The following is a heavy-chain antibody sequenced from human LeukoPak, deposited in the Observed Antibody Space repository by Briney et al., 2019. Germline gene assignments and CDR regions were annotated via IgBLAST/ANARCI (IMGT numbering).Heavy chain of an antibody. CDR2: IRYDGSNK. CDR1: GFTFSDYG. Sequence: PGGSLRLSCAASGFTFSDYGMHWVRQAPGKGLEWVAFIRYDGSNKNYADSVKGRLTISRDNSKNTLYLQVSSLRAEDTAVYYCAKFSTTTGIYWGQGTLVTVSS. CDR3: AKFSTTTGIY. V-gene: IGHV3-30*02. D-gene: IGHD4-17*01. J-gene: IGHJ4*02.